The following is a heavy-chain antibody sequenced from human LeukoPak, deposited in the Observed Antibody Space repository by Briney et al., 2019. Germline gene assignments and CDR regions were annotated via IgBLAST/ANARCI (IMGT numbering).Heavy chain of an antibody. CDR1: GFTFSNAW. Sequence: PGGSLRLSCAASGFTFSNAWMSWVRQAPGKGLEWVGRIKSKTDGGTTDYAAPVKGRFTISRDDSKNTLYLQMNSLRDEDTAIYYCARRATTERGYSYGLDYWGQGTLVTVSS. CDR2: IKSKTDGGTT. D-gene: IGHD5-18*01. J-gene: IGHJ4*02. CDR3: ARRATTERGYSYGLDY. V-gene: IGHV3-15*01.